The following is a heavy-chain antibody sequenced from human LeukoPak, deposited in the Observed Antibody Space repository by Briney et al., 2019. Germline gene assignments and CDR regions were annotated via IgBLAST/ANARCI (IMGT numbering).Heavy chain of an antibody. CDR2: IDPRSGGT. D-gene: IGHD3-16*01. J-gene: IGHJ4*02. CDR3: ATDNYGTLDY. CDR1: GYTFTDNY. Sequence: ASVKVSCQASGYTFTDNYIHWVRRAPGQGLEWMGWIDPRSGGTRCTQKFQGRVTMTRDTSISTVYLDLSGMTFDDTALYYCATDNYGTLDYWGQGTLVTVSS. V-gene: IGHV1-2*02.